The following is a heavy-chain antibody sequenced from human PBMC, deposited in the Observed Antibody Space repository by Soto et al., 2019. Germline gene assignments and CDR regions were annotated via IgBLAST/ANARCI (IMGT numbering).Heavy chain of an antibody. Sequence: GGSLRLSCAASGFTFSSYGMHWVRQAPGKGLEWVAVISYDGSNKYYADSVKGRFTISRDNSKNTLYLQMNSLRAEDTAVYYCAKVRGAAQIYGRNPNYFDYWGQGTLVTVSS. CDR3: AKVRGAAQIYGRNPNYFDY. CDR2: ISYDGSNK. D-gene: IGHD6-25*01. J-gene: IGHJ4*02. V-gene: IGHV3-30*18. CDR1: GFTFSSYG.